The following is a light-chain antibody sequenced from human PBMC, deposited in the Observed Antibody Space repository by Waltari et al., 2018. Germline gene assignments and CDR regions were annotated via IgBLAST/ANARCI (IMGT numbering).Light chain of an antibody. CDR3: SSFAGNNNVV. CDR2: EVS. J-gene: IGLJ2*01. V-gene: IGLV2-8*01. CDR1: SHNFGAYTS. Sequence: QSALPQPPSASGSPGQSVTISCTGTSHNFGAYTSVSWDQHHPGKAHKPMIYEVSLRPSGVPDRFSGSKSDNTASLTVSGLQAEDEADYYCSSFAGNNNVVFGGGTKLTVL.